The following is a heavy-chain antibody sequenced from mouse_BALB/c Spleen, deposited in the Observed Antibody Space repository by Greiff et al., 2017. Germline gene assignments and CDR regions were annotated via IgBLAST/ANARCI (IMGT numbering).Heavy chain of an antibody. Sequence: EVKVVESGGGLVKPGGSLKLSCAASGFTFSSYAMSWVRQTPEKRLEWVASISSGGSTYYPDSVKGRFTISRDNARNILYLQMSSLRSEDTAMYYCAREYRYDGAWFAYWGQGTLVTVSA. CDR3: AREYRYDGAWFAY. CDR1: GFTFSSYA. V-gene: IGHV5-6-5*01. CDR2: ISSGGST. D-gene: IGHD2-14*01. J-gene: IGHJ3*01.